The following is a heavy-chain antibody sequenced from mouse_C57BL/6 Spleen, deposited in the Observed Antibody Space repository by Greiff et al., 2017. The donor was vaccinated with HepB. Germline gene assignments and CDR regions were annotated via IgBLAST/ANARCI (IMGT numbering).Heavy chain of an antibody. D-gene: IGHD1-2*01. CDR3: ARRLPFGYCDV. CDR2: IRNKANGYTT. J-gene: IGHJ1*03. Sequence: EVQGVESGGGLVQPGGSLSLSCATSGFTFTDYYMSWVRQPPGKALEWLGFIRNKANGYTTEYSASVKGRFTISRDHSQSILYLQMNALRAEDSATYYCARRLPFGYCDVWGTGTTVTVSS. V-gene: IGHV7-3*01. CDR1: GFTFTDYY.